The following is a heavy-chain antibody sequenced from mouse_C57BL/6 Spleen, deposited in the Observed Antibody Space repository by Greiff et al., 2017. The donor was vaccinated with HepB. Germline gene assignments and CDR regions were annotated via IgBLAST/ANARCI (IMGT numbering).Heavy chain of an antibody. CDR2: IYPGSGNT. CDR1: GYTFTDYY. Sequence: VQLVESGAELVRPGASVKLSCKASGYTFTDYYINWVKQRPGQGLEWIARIYPGSGNTYYNEKFKGKATLTAEKSSSTAYMQLSSLTSEDSAVYFCARVDGYYAMDYWGQGTSVTVSS. J-gene: IGHJ4*01. D-gene: IGHD2-3*01. V-gene: IGHV1-76*01. CDR3: ARVDGYYAMDY.